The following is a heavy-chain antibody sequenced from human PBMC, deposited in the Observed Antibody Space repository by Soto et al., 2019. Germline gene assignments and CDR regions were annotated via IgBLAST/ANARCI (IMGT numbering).Heavy chain of an antibody. CDR3: AKAPGGYRGYTDY. D-gene: IGHD5-12*01. J-gene: IGHJ4*02. CDR2: ISYDGSNK. Sequence: GGSLRLSCAASGFTFSSYGMHWVRQAPGKGLEWVAVISYDGSNKYYADSVKGRFTISRDNSKNTLYLQMNSLRAEDTAVYYCAKAPGGYRGYTDYWGQGTLVTVSS. CDR1: GFTFSSYG. V-gene: IGHV3-30*18.